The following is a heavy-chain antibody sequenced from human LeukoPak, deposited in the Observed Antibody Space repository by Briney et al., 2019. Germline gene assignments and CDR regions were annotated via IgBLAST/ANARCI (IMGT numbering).Heavy chain of an antibody. J-gene: IGHJ4*02. Sequence: PSETLSLTCIISNGSISDDYWSRIRQPPGKGLEWIGYIYYSGSTNYNPSLKSRVTISVDRSKNQFSLKLSSLTAADTAVYYCARSAAGHQYYFDYWGRGTLVTVSS. CDR1: NGSISDDY. V-gene: IGHV4-59*01. CDR3: ARSAAGHQYYFDY. CDR2: IYYSGST. D-gene: IGHD2-2*01.